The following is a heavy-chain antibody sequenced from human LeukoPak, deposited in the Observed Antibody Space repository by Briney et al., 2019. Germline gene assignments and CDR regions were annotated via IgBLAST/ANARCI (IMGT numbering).Heavy chain of an antibody. V-gene: IGHV4-34*01. Sequence: SETLSLTCAVYGGSFSGYYWSWIRQPPGKGLEWIGEINHSGSTNYNPSLKSRVTISVDTSKNQFSLKLSSVTAADTAVYYCARDGVVTMELDFWGQGTLVTVSS. CDR3: ARDGVVTMELDF. D-gene: IGHD3-3*01. CDR2: INHSGST. J-gene: IGHJ4*02. CDR1: GGSFSGYY.